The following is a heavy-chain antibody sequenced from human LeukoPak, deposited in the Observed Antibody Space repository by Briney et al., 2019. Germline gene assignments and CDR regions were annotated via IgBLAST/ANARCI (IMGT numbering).Heavy chain of an antibody. D-gene: IGHD3-22*01. V-gene: IGHV1-18*01. CDR1: GYTFTSYG. CDR2: ISAYNGNT. Sequence: ASVKVSCKASGYTFTSYGISWVRQAPGQGLEWMGWISAYNGNTNYARKLQGRVTMTTDTSTSTAYMELRSLRSDDTAVYYCARVRPGGYYDSSGYYEIDYWGQGTLVTVCS. CDR3: ARVRPGGYYDSSGYYEIDY. J-gene: IGHJ4*02.